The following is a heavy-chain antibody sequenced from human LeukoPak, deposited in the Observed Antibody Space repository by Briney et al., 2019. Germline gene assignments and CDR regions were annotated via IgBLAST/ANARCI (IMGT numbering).Heavy chain of an antibody. Sequence: GASVKVSCKASGYTFTSYGISWVRQAPGQGLEWMGWISAYNGNTNYAQKLQGRVTMTTDTSTSTAYMELRSLRSDDTAVYYCANYGDYAGFYYGMDVWGQGTTVTVSS. CDR3: ANYGDYAGFYYGMDV. CDR1: GYTFTSYG. D-gene: IGHD4-17*01. CDR2: ISAYNGNT. V-gene: IGHV1-18*01. J-gene: IGHJ6*02.